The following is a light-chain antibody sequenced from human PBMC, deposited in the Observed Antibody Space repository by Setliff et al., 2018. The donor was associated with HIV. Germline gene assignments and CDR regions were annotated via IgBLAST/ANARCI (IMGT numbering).Light chain of an antibody. Sequence: NFMLTQPHSVSESPGKTVTISCTRSSGSIGSDFVQWFQQRPGSAPTTLIYENKERPSGVPDRFSGSIDTSSNSASLTISGLKTEDEADYYWQSYDADIRGVLGGGTKVTV. CDR2: ENK. J-gene: IGLJ3*02. CDR3: QSYDADIRGV. CDR1: SGSIGSDF. V-gene: IGLV6-57*03.